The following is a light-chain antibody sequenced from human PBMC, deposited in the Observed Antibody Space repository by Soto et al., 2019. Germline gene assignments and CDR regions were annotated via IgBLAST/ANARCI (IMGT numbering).Light chain of an antibody. J-gene: IGKJ1*01. CDR3: QQYNYFWA. CDR2: DAS. CDR1: QSISSW. V-gene: IGKV1-5*01. Sequence: DIQMTQSPSTLSASVGDRVTITCRASQSISSWLAWYQQKPGKAPKLLIYDASNLESGVPSRFSGGGSGTEFSLTISRLQPDDFATYYCQQYNYFWAFGQGTRVDIK.